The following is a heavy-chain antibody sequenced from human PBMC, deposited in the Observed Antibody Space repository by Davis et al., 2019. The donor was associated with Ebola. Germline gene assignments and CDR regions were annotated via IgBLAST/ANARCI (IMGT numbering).Heavy chain of an antibody. V-gene: IGHV1-2*02. J-gene: IGHJ5*02. CDR3: ARARARPLENWFDP. Sequence: ASVKVSCKAPGYTFTSYAISWVRQAPGQGLEWMGWINPNSGGTNYAQKFQGRVTMTRDTSISTAYMELSRLGSDDTAVYYCARARARPLENWFDPWGQGTLVTVSS. D-gene: IGHD3-3*01. CDR2: INPNSGGT. CDR1: GYTFTSYA.